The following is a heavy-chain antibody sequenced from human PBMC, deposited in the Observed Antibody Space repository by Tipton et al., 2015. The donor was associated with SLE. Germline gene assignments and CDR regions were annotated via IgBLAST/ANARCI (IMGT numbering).Heavy chain of an antibody. J-gene: IGHJ4*02. Sequence: SSSSYYWGWIRQAPGKGLEWVANIKQDGSEKYYVDSVKGRFTISRDNAKNSLYLQMNSLRAEDTAVYYCAKVDGSWGQGTLVTVSS. D-gene: IGHD1-26*01. CDR1: SSSSYY. V-gene: IGHV3-7*01. CDR3: AKVDGS. CDR2: IKQDGSEK.